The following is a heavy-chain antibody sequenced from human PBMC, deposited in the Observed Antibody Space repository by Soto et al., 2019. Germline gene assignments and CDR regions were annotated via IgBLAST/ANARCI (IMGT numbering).Heavy chain of an antibody. J-gene: IGHJ4*02. V-gene: IGHV4-4*07. CDR1: GVSISSYY. CDR2: IYTSGST. Sequence: ETLTLSCPVSGVSISSYYWSWIRQPAGKGLEWIGRIYTSGSTYYNPSLKSRVTMSLDTSKNHFSLKLSSVTAADTAVYYCAGGAAAGYFDYWGQGTLVTVSS. D-gene: IGHD6-13*01. CDR3: AGGAAAGYFDY.